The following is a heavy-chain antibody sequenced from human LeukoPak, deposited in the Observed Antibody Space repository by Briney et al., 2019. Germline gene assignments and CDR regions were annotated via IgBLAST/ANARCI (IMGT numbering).Heavy chain of an antibody. CDR1: GFTVSSNY. V-gene: IGHV3-53*01. D-gene: IGHD3-10*01. CDR2: ISSGGSP. Sequence: PGGSLRLSCAASGFTVSSNYMTWVRQAPGKGLEWVSSISSGGSPYYADSVKGRFTISRDNPKNTLYLQMNSLRAEDTAVYYCAKDVVASGSEYFQHWGQGTLVTVSS. J-gene: IGHJ1*01. CDR3: AKDVVASGSEYFQH.